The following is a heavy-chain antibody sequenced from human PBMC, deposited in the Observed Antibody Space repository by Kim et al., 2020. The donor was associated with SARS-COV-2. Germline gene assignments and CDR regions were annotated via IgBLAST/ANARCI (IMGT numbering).Heavy chain of an antibody. CDR3: ARDSGPYSGSYRWFDP. CDR1: GFTFSSYG. J-gene: IGHJ5*02. CDR2: IWYDGSNK. V-gene: IGHV3-33*01. Sequence: GGSLRLSCAASGFTFSSYGMHWVRQAPGKGLEWVAVIWYDGSNKYYADSVKGRFTISRDNSKNTLYLQMNSLRAEDTAVYYCARDSGPYSGSYRWFDPWGQGTLVTVSS. D-gene: IGHD1-26*01.